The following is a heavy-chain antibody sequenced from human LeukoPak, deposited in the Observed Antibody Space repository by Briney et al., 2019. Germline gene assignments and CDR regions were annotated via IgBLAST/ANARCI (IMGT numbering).Heavy chain of an antibody. D-gene: IGHD6-13*01. CDR2: IRYDGSNK. Sequence: SGGSLRLSCAASGFTFSSYGMHWVRQAPGKGLEWVAFIRYDGSNKYYADSVKGRFTISRDNSKNTLYLQINSLRAEDTAVYYCARIPGTYFGYWGQGTLVTVSS. J-gene: IGHJ4*02. V-gene: IGHV3-30*02. CDR3: ARIPGTYFGY. CDR1: GFTFSSYG.